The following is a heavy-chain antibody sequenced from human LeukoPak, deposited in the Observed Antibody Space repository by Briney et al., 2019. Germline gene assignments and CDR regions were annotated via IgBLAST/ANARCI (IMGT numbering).Heavy chain of an antibody. CDR1: GFTFSSYG. D-gene: IGHD4-17*01. V-gene: IGHV3-30*18. CDR2: ISYDGSNK. CDR3: AKSAVTTPFDY. J-gene: IGHJ4*02. Sequence: GGSLRLSCAASGFTFSSYGMHWVRQAPGKGLEWVAVISYDGSNKYYADSVKGRFTISRDNSKNTLYLQMNSLRAEDTVVYYCAKSAVTTPFDYWGQGTLVTVSS.